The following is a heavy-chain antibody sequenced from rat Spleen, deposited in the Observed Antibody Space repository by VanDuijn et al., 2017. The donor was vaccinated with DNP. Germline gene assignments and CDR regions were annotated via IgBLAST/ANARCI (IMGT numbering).Heavy chain of an antibody. J-gene: IGHJ4*01. CDR2: IRSGGST. V-gene: IGHV2-65*01. CDR3: ATLNNYGAMDA. CDR1: GFSLTSYY. D-gene: IGHD1-10*01. Sequence: QVQLKETGPGLVQPTQTLSITCTVSGFSLTSYYMQWVRQTPGKGLEWMGFIRSGGSTEYNSEFKSRLSISRDTSKNQVFLKMNSLKTEDTGVYYCATLNNYGAMDAWGQGTSVTVSS.